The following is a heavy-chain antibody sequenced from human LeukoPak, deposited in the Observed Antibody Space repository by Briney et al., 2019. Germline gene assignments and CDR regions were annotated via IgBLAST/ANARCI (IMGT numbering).Heavy chain of an antibody. CDR3: AKDHASYNWNRAYYYYYFMDG. Sequence: GGSLRLSCAASGFTFGSYGMHWVRQAPGKGLEWVAFMRYGGSNKYYADSVEGRFTISRDNYKNTVYLQKHSLRGEDTAVYYCAKDHASYNWNRAYYYYYFMDGCDKGPTV. CDR1: GFTFGSYG. V-gene: IGHV3-30*02. J-gene: IGHJ6*03. D-gene: IGHD1-20*01. CDR2: MRYGGSNK.